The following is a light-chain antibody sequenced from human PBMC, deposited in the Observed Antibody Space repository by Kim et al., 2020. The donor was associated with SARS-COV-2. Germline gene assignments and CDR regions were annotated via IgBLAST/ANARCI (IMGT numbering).Light chain of an antibody. CDR1: QSISAY. CDR3: QQSSSSPRYT. V-gene: IGKV1-39*01. Sequence: ASIGERVTITCRASQSISAYLNWYRQKPGKSPELLIYAASTLQGGVPSRFSGSGSGTDFTLTISSLQPEDFATYYCQQSSSSPRYTFGQGTKLEI. CDR2: AAS. J-gene: IGKJ2*01.